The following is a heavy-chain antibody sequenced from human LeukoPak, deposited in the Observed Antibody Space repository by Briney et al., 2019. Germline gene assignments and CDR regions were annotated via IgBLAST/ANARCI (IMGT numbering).Heavy chain of an antibody. V-gene: IGHV5-51*01. CDR3: ARQTCSSRGSLYYGMDV. CDR2: IYPGDSDT. CDR1: GYSFTSYW. Sequence: GESLKISCKGSGYSFTSYWIGWVRQMPGKGLEWMGIIYPGDSDTRYSPSFQGQVTISADKSISTAYLQWSSLKASDTAMYYCARQTCSSRGSLYYGMDVWGKGTTVTVSS. D-gene: IGHD6-13*01. J-gene: IGHJ6*04.